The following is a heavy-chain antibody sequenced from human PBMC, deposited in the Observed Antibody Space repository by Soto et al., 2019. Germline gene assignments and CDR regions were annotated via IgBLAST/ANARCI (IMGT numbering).Heavy chain of an antibody. D-gene: IGHD2-15*01. CDR1: GYTFSIHY. V-gene: IGHV1-46*01. CDR3: ARDLLHPGEPNGYCSGGACNFPPGGMDV. J-gene: IGHJ6*02. CDR2: INPSVGTT. Sequence: QVRLVQSGAEVKRPGASVTLSCRAPGYTFSIHYIHWVRQAPGQGLEWMGIINPSVGTTSYGQRFLGRVTLTRDASTYAVFMERSGLTSKDTATCYGARDLLHPGEPNGYCSGGACNFPPGGMDVWGQGTTVTVSS.